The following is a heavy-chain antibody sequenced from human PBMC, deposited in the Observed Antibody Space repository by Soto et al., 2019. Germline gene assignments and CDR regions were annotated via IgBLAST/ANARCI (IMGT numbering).Heavy chain of an antibody. J-gene: IGHJ4*02. CDR2: IIPIFGTA. CDR1: GGTFSSYA. D-gene: IGHD2-15*01. V-gene: IGHV1-69*06. Sequence: SVKVSCKASGGTFSSYAISWLRQAPGQGLEWMGGIIPIFGTANYAQKFQGRVTITADKSTSTAYMELSSLRSEDTAVYYCARSDRRYCSGGSCAYYFDYWGQGTLVTVSS. CDR3: ARSDRRYCSGGSCAYYFDY.